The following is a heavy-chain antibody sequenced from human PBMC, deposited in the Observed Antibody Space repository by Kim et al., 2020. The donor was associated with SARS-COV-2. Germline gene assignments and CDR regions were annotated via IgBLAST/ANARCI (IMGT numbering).Heavy chain of an antibody. V-gene: IGHV4-39*01. CDR3: VRLSRGAFDV. J-gene: IGHJ3*01. D-gene: IGHD5-12*01. CDR1: GDSLSSGPYY. CDR2: IYYSGTS. Sequence: SETLSLTCKVSGDSLSSGPYYWAWIRQPPGKGLEWIANIYYSGTSYYHPSLKSQVIISVDTSKSEFSLKLSSVTAADAAVYDCVRLSRGAFDVRGRGTLVTVSS.